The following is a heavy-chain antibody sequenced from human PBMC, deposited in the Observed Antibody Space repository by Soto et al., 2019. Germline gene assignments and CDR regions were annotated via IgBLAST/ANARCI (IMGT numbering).Heavy chain of an antibody. V-gene: IGHV3-74*01. D-gene: IGHD1-7*01. CDR1: GFTFSSYW. CDR2: INSDGSST. CDR3: ARDGLWNWNYYYYYYGMDV. Sequence: LRLSCAASGFTFSSYWMHWVRQAPGKGLVWVSRINSDGSSTSYADSVKGRFTISRDNAKNTLYLQMNSLRAEDTAVYYCARDGLWNWNYYYYYYGMDVWGQGTTVTVSS. J-gene: IGHJ6*02.